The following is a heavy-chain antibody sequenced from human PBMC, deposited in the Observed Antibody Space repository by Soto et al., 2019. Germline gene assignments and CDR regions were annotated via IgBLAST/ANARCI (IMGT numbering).Heavy chain of an antibody. V-gene: IGHV4-39*01. CDR2: IYHSGST. CDR1: GGSINNDSFF. J-gene: IGHJ5*01. D-gene: IGHD3-10*01. Sequence: SETLSLTCTVSGGSINNDSFFWGWVRQPPGKGLEWIGDIYHSGSTTYNPSLKSRLTISIDTSNNQFSLRLNSVTAADTAFYYCAREYYHSGTYIVGSVPWFESWGQGTLVTVSS. CDR3: AREYYHSGTYIVGSVPWFES.